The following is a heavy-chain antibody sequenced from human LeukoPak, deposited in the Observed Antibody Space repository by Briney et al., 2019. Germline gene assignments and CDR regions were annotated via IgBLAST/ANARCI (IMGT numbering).Heavy chain of an antibody. J-gene: IGHJ4*02. CDR1: GFTFDDYA. D-gene: IGHD6-13*01. CDR2: ISWNSGSI. V-gene: IGHV3-9*01. CDR3: AKSGGAIAAAGLDY. Sequence: GRSLRLSCAASGFTFDDYAMHWVRQAPGKGLEWVSGISWNSGSIGYADSVKGRFTISRDNAKNSLYLQMNSLRAEDTALYYCAKSGGAIAAAGLDYWGQGTLVTVSS.